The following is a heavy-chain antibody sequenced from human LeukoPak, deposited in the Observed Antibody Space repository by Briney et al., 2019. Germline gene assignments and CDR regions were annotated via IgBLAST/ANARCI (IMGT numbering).Heavy chain of an antibody. CDR3: AISLGMSSSFDY. CDR2: IRYDGSNK. D-gene: IGHD6-6*01. J-gene: IGHJ4*02. V-gene: IGHV3-30*02. Sequence: GGSLRLSCAASGFTFSSYGMHWVRQAPGKGLEWVAFIRYDGSNKYYADSVKGRFTISRDNSKNTLYLQMNSLRAEDTAVYYCAISLGMSSSFDYWGQGTLVTVSS. CDR1: GFTFSSYG.